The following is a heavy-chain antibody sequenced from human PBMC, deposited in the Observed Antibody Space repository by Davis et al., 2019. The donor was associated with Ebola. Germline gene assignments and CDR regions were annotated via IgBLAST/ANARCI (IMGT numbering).Heavy chain of an antibody. J-gene: IGHJ6*02. CDR2: IIPIFGTA. D-gene: IGHD5-18*01. Sequence: SVKVSCKASVGTFSSYAISWVRQAPGQGLEWMGGIIPIFGTANYAQKLQGRVTITADESTSTAYMELSSLRSEDTAVYYCARDRLQLWDLYYYYGMDVWGQGTTVTVSS. V-gene: IGHV1-69*13. CDR1: VGTFSSYA. CDR3: ARDRLQLWDLYYYYGMDV.